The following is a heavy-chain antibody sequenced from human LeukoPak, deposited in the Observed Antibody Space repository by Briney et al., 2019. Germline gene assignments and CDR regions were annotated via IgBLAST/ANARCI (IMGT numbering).Heavy chain of an antibody. CDR1: GFTFSSYG. CDR3: AKDLGYYGSGSYYNQWLFDY. D-gene: IGHD3-10*01. Sequence: GGSLRLSCAASGFTFSSYGMHWVRQAPGKGLEWVAFIRYDGSNKYYADSVKGRFTIPRDNSKNTLYLQMNSLRAEDTAVYYCAKDLGYYGSGSYYNQWLFDYWGQGTLVTVSS. J-gene: IGHJ4*02. V-gene: IGHV3-30*02. CDR2: IRYDGSNK.